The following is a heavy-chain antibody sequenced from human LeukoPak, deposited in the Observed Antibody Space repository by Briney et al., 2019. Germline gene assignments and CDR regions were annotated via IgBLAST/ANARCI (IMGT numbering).Heavy chain of an antibody. D-gene: IGHD1-7*01. CDR3: ARVVWNFGTGYFDY. V-gene: IGHV1-46*01. Sequence: ASVKVSCKPSGYTFGTHWMHWVRQAPGQGLEWMGIINPSGGSTSYAQKFQGRVTMTRDMSTSTVYMELSSLRSEDTAVYYCARVVWNFGTGYFDYWGQGTLVTVSS. CDR2: INPSGGST. CDR1: GYTFGTHW. J-gene: IGHJ4*02.